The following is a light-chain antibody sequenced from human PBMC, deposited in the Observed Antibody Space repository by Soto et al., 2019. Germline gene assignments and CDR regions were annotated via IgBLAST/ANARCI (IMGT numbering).Light chain of an antibody. CDR1: QGIRSD. Sequence: IQVTQSPPSLSASVGDRVTISCRASQGIRSDLAWYQQKPGKVPKLLIYGASKLASGVPSRFSGSGFGTDFTLTISSLQSVDFATYYYLRDYTFPWAFGQGTNVEIK. V-gene: IGKV1-6*01. CDR2: GAS. CDR3: LRDYTFPWA. J-gene: IGKJ1*01.